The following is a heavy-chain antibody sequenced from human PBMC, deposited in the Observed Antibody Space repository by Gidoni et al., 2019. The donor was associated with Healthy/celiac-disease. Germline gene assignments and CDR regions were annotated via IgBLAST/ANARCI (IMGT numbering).Heavy chain of an antibody. D-gene: IGHD3-3*01. CDR1: GGSISSYY. V-gene: IGHV4-59*01. CDR3: ARDGGY. Sequence: QVQLQESGPGLVKPSETLSLTCTVSGGSISSYYWSWIRQPPGKGLEWIGYIYYSGSTNYNPSLKSRVTISVDTSKNQFSLKLSSVTAADTAVYYCARDGGYLGQGTLVTVSS. CDR2: IYYSGST. J-gene: IGHJ4*02.